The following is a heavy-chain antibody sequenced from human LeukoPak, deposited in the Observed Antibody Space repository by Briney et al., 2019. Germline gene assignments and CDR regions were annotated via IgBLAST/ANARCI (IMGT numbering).Heavy chain of an antibody. CDR1: GFTFSSYA. CDR3: ARWGPDKRFDY. J-gene: IGHJ4*02. D-gene: IGHD3-16*01. V-gene: IGHV3-33*08. Sequence: GGSLRLSCAASGFTFSSYAMHWVRQAPGKGLEWVAVIWYDGSTKYYADSVRGRFTISRDNSKNTLFLQMNSLRAEDTAVCFCARWGPDKRFDYWGQGALVTVSS. CDR2: IWYDGSTK.